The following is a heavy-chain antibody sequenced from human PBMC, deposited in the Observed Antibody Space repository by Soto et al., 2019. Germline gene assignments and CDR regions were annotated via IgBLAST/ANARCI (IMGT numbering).Heavy chain of an antibody. D-gene: IGHD5-12*01. CDR1: GKDGAYIRVA. Sequence: HTGRVSGKDGAYIRVAGKLITKYPSRGLEWLGRTYYRSRWYNDYAVSVRSRITINPDTSKNQFSLQLNSVTLEDTAAYYCARGYNGYIYIWGQRTRVP. CDR2: TYYRSRWYN. CDR3: ARGYNGYIYI. J-gene: IGHJ1*01. V-gene: IGHV6-1*01.